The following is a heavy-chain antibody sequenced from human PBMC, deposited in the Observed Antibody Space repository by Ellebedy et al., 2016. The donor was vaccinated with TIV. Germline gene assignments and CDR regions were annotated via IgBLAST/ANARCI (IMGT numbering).Heavy chain of an antibody. CDR2: VRYSGTT. J-gene: IGHJ5*02. Sequence: MPSETLSLTCTVSGGPISGYHWSWIRQPSGKGLEWIGYVRYSGTTDHNPSLKSRVTMSVDTSKNQVSLKLTSVTAADTAVYYCAKDRIIAAAGTIGWFDPWGQGTLVTVSS. CDR1: GGPISGYH. V-gene: IGHV4-59*12. D-gene: IGHD6-13*01. CDR3: AKDRIIAAAGTIGWFDP.